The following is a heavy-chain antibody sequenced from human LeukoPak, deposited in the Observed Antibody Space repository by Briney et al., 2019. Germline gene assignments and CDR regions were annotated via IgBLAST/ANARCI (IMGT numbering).Heavy chain of an antibody. CDR2: INPNSGGT. CDR1: GYTFTGYY. D-gene: IGHD3-3*01. J-gene: IGHJ5*02. Sequence: GASVKVSCEASGYTFTGYYMHWVRQAPGQGHEWMGRINPNSGGTNYAQKFQGRVTMTRDTSISTAYMELSRLRSDDTAVYYCAAFTIYRWFDPWGQGTLVTVSS. CDR3: AAFTIYRWFDP. V-gene: IGHV1-2*06.